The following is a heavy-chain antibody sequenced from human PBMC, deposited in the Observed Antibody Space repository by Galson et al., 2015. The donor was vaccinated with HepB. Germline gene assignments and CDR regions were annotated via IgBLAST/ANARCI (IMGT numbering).Heavy chain of an antibody. J-gene: IGHJ2*01. CDR2: IIPIFGTA. CDR1: GGTFSSYA. D-gene: IGHD3-22*01. V-gene: IGHV1-69*13. Sequence: SVKVSCKASGGTFSSYAISWVRQAPGQGLEWMGGIIPIFGTANYAQKFQGRVTITADESTSTAYMELSSLRSEDTAVYYCARDTYYYDSSGYSYWYFDLWGRGTLVTVSS. CDR3: ARDTYYYDSSGYSYWYFDL.